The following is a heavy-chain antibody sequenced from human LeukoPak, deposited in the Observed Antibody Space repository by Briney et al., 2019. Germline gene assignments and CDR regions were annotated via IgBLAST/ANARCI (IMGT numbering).Heavy chain of an antibody. V-gene: IGHV1-2*02. CDR3: ARDNTAVAAFDY. CDR2: INPNSGGT. D-gene: IGHD6-19*01. CDR1: GYTFTGYY. Sequence: ASVKVSCKASGYTFTGYYMHWVRQAPGQGLEWMGWINPNSGGTNFAQNFQGRVTMTRDTSISTAYMELSRLRSDDTAVYYCARDNTAVAAFDYWGQGTLVTVSS. J-gene: IGHJ4*02.